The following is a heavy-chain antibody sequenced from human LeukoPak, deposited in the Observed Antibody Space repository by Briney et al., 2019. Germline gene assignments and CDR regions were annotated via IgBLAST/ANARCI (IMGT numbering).Heavy chain of an antibody. CDR3: ESFNRTWNGDY. D-gene: IGHD2/OR15-2a*01. V-gene: IGHV3-30*04. CDR2: ISYDVSNK. CDR1: GFTFSSYA. Sequence: PGGSLRLSCAASGFTFSSYAMHGVRQAPGKGLEWGAVISYDVSNKYYADSVKSRFTISRDNSKKTMYMQMDSLRAEDTAAYYCESFNRTWNGDYWGQGTLVTVSS. J-gene: IGHJ4*02.